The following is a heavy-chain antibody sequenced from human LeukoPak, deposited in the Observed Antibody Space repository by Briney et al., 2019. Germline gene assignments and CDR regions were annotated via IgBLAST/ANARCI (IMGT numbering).Heavy chain of an antibody. Sequence: GGSLRLSCAASGFTFSSYSMNWVRQAPGKGLEWVSSISSSSSYIYYADSVKGRFTISRDNAKIPLYLQMNSLTTEDTAVYYCTKDSPRSPVEYWGQGTLVTASS. CDR1: GFTFSSYS. CDR3: TKDSPRSPVEY. D-gene: IGHD5-24*01. J-gene: IGHJ4*02. CDR2: ISSSSSYI. V-gene: IGHV3-21*01.